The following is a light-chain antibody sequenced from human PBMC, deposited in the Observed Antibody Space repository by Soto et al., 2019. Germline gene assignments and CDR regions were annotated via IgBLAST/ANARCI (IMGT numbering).Light chain of an antibody. CDR1: QSVTSNY. CDR3: QQYDEPLLAYT. Sequence: DIVLTQSPGTLSLSPGERATLSCRGSQSVTSNYVAWYQQTPGQAPRLLXFGASIRATGIPARFSGSASVKDFTRTISRVQPEDSARYYCQQYDEPLLAYTFGQGTKVEIK. V-gene: IGKV3-20*01. CDR2: GAS. J-gene: IGKJ2*01.